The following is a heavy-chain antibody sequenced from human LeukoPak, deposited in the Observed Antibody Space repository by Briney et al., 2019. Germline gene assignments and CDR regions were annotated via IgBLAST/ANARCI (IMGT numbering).Heavy chain of an antibody. CDR3: ARDWSGDQAFRTRGV. CDR2: INPNSGGT. CDR1: GYIFTGYY. J-gene: IGHJ4*02. V-gene: IGHV1-2*02. D-gene: IGHD7-27*01. Sequence: GASVKVSCKASGYIFTGYYMHWVRQAPGQGLEWMGWINPNSGGTNYAQKFQGRVTMTRDTSISTAYMELSRLRSDDTAVYYCARDWSGDQAFRTRGVWGQGTLVTVSS.